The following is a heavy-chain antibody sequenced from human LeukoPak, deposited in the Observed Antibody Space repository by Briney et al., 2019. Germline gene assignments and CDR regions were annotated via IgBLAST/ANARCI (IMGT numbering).Heavy chain of an antibody. CDR2: ISAYNGNT. CDR1: GYTFTNYG. D-gene: IGHD1-1*01. CDR3: ARSRYNWNPRPDQAFDI. Sequence: ASVNVSCKASGYTFTNYGISWVRQAPGQGLEWMGWISAYNGNTNYAQKLQGRVTMTTDTSTSTAYMELRSLRSDDTAVYYCARSRYNWNPRPDQAFDIWGQGTMVTVSS. J-gene: IGHJ3*02. V-gene: IGHV1-18*01.